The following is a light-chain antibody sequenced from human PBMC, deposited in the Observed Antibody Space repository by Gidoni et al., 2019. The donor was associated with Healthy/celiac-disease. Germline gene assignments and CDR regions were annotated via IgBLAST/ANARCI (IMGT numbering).Light chain of an antibody. CDR2: LGS. Sequence: DTVMTQSPLSLPVTPGEPASISCRSSQSLLHSNGYNYLDWYLQKPGQSPQLLIYLGSNRASGVPDRFSGSGSGTDFTLKISRGEAEDVGVYYCMQALQTQWTFXXXTKVEIK. CDR3: MQALQTQWT. V-gene: IGKV2-28*01. J-gene: IGKJ1*01. CDR1: QSLLHSNGYNY.